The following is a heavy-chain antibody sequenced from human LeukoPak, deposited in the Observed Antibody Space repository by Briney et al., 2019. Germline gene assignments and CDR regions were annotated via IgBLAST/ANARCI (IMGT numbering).Heavy chain of an antibody. D-gene: IGHD3-10*01. CDR3: ARGGNAILLCFGAPSGTGAFDI. Sequence: WETLSLTCAVYGVSFSGYYWSWIRQPPGKGLEWIAEINHSGSTNYNPSLESRVHIPAATTKRQSSPKLTSMTPADTAMYYCARGGNAILLCFGAPSGTGAFDIWGQGTMVTVSS. V-gene: IGHV4-34*01. CDR1: GVSFSGYY. CDR2: INHSGST. J-gene: IGHJ3*02.